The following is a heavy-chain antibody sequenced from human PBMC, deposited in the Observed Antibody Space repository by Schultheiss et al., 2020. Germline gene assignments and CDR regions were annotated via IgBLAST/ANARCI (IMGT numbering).Heavy chain of an antibody. CDR1: GGTFSSYG. CDR3: ARDRYDILTGSYYYGMDV. J-gene: IGHJ6*02. CDR2: IIPILGIA. Sequence: SVKVSCKVSGGTFSSYGINWVRQAPGQGLEWMGRIIPILGIANYAQKFQGRVTITADESTSTAYMELRALTSDDTAVYYCARDRYDILTGSYYYGMDVWGQGTTVTVSS. V-gene: IGHV1-69*04. D-gene: IGHD3-9*01.